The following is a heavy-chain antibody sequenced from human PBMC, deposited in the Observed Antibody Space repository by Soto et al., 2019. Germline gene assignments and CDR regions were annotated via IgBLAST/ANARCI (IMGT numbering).Heavy chain of an antibody. J-gene: IGHJ6*02. V-gene: IGHV3-7*05. Sequence: EVQLVESGGGLVQPGGSLRLSCAASGFTFSYYGMSWVRQAPGKGLGWVANIKKDGSEKYYVDSVKGRFTISRDNAKNSMYLQMSSLRDGDTAVYFCVRGRTGMDVWGQGTTVTVSS. CDR2: IKKDGSEK. CDR1: GFTFSYYG. CDR3: VRGRTGMDV.